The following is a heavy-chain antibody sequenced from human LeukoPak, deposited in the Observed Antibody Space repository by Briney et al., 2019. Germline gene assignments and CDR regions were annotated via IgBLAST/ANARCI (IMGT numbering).Heavy chain of an antibody. CDR3: ARGRDVDA. J-gene: IGHJ4*02. Sequence: GGSLRLSCAASGFTFSSYAMHWVRQAPGKGLEWVANENQDGSEIYYVDSVKGRFIMSRDNTKNSFYLQMSSLRVEDTAVYYCARGRDVDAWGQGTLVTVSS. V-gene: IGHV3-7*03. D-gene: IGHD2-21*01. CDR1: GFTFSSYA. CDR2: ENQDGSEI.